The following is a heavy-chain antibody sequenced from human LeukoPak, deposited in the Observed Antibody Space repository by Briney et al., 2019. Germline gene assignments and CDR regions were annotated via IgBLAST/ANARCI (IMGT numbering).Heavy chain of an antibody. J-gene: IGHJ5*02. CDR1: GYTFTSYY. CDR2: INPSGGST. D-gene: IGHD3-3*01. V-gene: IGHV1-46*01. CDR3: ARVSEPAVYDFWSGPNWFDP. Sequence: GASVKVSCMASGYTFTSYYMHWVRQAPGQGLEWMGIINPSGGSTSYAQKFQGRVTMTRDMSTSTVYMELSSLRSEDTAVYYCARVSEPAVYDFWSGPNWFDPWGQGTLVTVSS.